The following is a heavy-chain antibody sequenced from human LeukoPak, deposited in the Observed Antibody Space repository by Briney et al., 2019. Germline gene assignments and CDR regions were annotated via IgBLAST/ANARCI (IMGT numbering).Heavy chain of an antibody. Sequence: ASVKVSCKASGYTFTSYGIGWVRQAPGQGLEWMGWISAYNGNTNYAQKLQGRVTMTTDTSTSTAYMELRSLRSDDTDVYYCGRYRIGCGGDCCSLVDYWGQGTLVTVSS. J-gene: IGHJ4*02. D-gene: IGHD2-21*02. CDR1: GYTFTSYG. CDR2: ISAYNGNT. V-gene: IGHV1-18*01. CDR3: GRYRIGCGGDCCSLVDY.